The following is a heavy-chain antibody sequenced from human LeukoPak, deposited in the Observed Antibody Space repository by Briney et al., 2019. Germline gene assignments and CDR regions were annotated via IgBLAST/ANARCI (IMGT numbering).Heavy chain of an antibody. Sequence: SETLSLTCTVSGGSISSSSYYWGWIRQPPGKGLEWIGSIYYSGSTYYNPSLKSRVTISVDTSKNQFSLKLSSVTAADTAVYYCARTVNRRYFDLWGRGTLVTVSS. CDR1: GGSISSSSYY. D-gene: IGHD4-17*01. CDR2: IYYSGST. V-gene: IGHV4-39*01. CDR3: ARTVNRRYFDL. J-gene: IGHJ2*01.